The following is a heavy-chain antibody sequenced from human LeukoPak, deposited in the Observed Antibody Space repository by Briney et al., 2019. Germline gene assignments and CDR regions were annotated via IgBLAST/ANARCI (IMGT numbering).Heavy chain of an antibody. J-gene: IGHJ6*02. Sequence: PSETLSLTCAVYGGSLSSYSRSWIRQPPGKGLEWIGEISHSGSTNYNPALTSRVTISVDTYKTQFSLNLSSVTAADTAVYYCARDLVYYDSSGYYYYYGMDVWGQGTTVTVSS. CDR3: ARDLVYYDSSGYYYYYGMDV. V-gene: IGHV4-34*01. CDR1: GGSLSSYS. CDR2: ISHSGST. D-gene: IGHD3-22*01.